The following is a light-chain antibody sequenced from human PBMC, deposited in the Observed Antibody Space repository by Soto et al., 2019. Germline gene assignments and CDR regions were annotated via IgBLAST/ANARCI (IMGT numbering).Light chain of an antibody. V-gene: IGLV9-49*01. CDR1: SGYSNYK. CDR3: GTDHGSGSNFVVV. CDR2: VGTGGIVG. J-gene: IGLJ2*01. Sequence: QSVLTQPPSASASLGASVTLTCTLSSGYSNYKVDWYQQRPGKGPRFVMRVGTGGIVGSKGDGIPDRFSVLASGLNRFLTIRNIQEEDESDYHCGTDHGSGSNFVVVFGGVTKLTVL.